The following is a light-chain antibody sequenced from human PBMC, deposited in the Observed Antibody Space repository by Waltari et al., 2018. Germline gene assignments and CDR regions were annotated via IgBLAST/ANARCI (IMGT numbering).Light chain of an antibody. CDR1: QRMGRN. Sequence: EIVMTQSPATLSVSPGDRATLSCRASQRMGRNLAWYQHIRGQAPRLLFHGASTRAPGTPARFSASGSGTDFTLTISSLQSEDFAVYYCHQYNEWPPGLTFGGGTKLEI. J-gene: IGKJ4*01. CDR3: HQYNEWPPGLT. V-gene: IGKV3-15*01. CDR2: GAS.